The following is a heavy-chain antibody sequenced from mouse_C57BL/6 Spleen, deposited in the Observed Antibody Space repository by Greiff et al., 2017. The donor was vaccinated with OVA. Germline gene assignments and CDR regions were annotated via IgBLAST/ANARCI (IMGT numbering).Heavy chain of an antibody. CDR1: GFTFSDYY. Sequence: EVMLVESEGGLVQPGSSMKLSCTASGFTFSDYYMAWVRQVPEKGLEWVANINYDGSSTYYLDSLKSRFIISRDNAKNILYLQMSSLKSEDTATYYCARERIYYGNYGGFAYWGQGTLVTVSA. J-gene: IGHJ3*01. V-gene: IGHV5-16*01. D-gene: IGHD2-1*01. CDR2: INYDGSST. CDR3: ARERIYYGNYGGFAY.